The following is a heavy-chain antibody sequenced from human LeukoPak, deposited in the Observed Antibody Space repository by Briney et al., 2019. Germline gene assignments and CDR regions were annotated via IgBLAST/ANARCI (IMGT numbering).Heavy chain of an antibody. CDR1: GYTFTSYD. J-gene: IGHJ6*02. CDR3: ARGRYLGYDFWSGYYTSYYYYYGMDV. Sequence: ASVKVSCKASGYTFTSYDINWVRQATGQGLEWMGWMNPNSGNTGYAQKFQGRVTMTRNTSISTAYMELSSLRSEDTAVYYCARGRYLGYDFWSGYYTSYYYYYGMDVWGQGTTVTVSS. D-gene: IGHD3-3*01. CDR2: MNPNSGNT. V-gene: IGHV1-8*01.